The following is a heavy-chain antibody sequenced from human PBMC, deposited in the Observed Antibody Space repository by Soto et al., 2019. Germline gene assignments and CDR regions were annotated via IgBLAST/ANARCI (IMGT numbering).Heavy chain of an antibody. CDR1: GGSISSGGYS. J-gene: IGHJ4*02. D-gene: IGHD2-2*01. CDR2: VYHSVST. CDR3: ARVPDY. V-gene: IGHV4-30-2*01. Sequence: QLQLQESGSGLVKPSQTLSLPCAVSGGSISSGGYSWRWIRQPPGQGLEWIGYVYHSVSTYYNPSLKRQTTPSIDRSKNQFSLKLSSVTAAATAVYYCARVPDYWRQGILVTVSS.